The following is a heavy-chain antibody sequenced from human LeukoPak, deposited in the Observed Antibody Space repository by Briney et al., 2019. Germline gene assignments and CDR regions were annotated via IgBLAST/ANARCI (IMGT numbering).Heavy chain of an antibody. Sequence: ASVKVSCKASGYTFTGYYMHWVRQAPGQGLEWMGWINPNSGGTNYAQKFQGRVTMTRDTSISTAYMELSRLRSDDTAVYYCARDGARHIAAVYNGLFYWGQGTLVTVSS. J-gene: IGHJ4*02. CDR2: INPNSGGT. V-gene: IGHV1-2*02. CDR3: ARDGARHIAAVYNGLFY. CDR1: GYTFTGYY. D-gene: IGHD6-13*01.